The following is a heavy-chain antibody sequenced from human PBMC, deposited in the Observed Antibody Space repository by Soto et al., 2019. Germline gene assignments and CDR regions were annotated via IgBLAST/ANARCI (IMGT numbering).Heavy chain of an antibody. CDR3: AKNKRYCTSTTCPPYYGMDV. CDR1: GFTFSSYG. Sequence: PGESLRLSCAASGFTFSSYGMHWVRQAPGKGLEWMAVISYDGSNKYFADSVKGRFTISRDNSNNMLYLQMNGLRGDDTDVYYCAKNKRYCTSTTCPPYYGMDVWGQGTTVTVSS. V-gene: IGHV3-30*18. CDR2: ISYDGSNK. D-gene: IGHD2-2*01. J-gene: IGHJ6*02.